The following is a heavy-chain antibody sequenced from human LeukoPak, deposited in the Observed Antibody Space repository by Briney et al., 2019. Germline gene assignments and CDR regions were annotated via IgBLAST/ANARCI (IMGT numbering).Heavy chain of an antibody. CDR2: INHSGST. Sequence: SETLSLTCAVYGGSFSGYYWSWIRQPPGKGLEWIGEINHSGSTNYNPSLKSRVTISVDTSKNQFSLKLSSVTAADTAVYYCARGDGYNPYWGQGTLVTVSS. J-gene: IGHJ4*02. CDR1: GGSFSGYY. CDR3: ARGDGYNPY. D-gene: IGHD5-24*01. V-gene: IGHV4-34*01.